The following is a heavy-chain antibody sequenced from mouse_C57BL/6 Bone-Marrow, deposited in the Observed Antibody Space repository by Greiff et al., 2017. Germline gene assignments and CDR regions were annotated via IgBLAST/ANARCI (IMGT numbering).Heavy chain of an antibody. CDR2: IWRGGST. V-gene: IGHV2-5*01. CDR3: AKNWGYGSSYGYAMDY. CDR1: GFSLTSYG. D-gene: IGHD1-1*01. J-gene: IGHJ4*01. Sequence: VQLQQSGPGLVQPSQSLSITCTVSGFSLTSYGVHWVRQSPGKGLEWLGVIWRGGSTDYNAAFMSRLSITKDNSKSQVFFKMNSLQADDTAIYYWAKNWGYGSSYGYAMDYWGQGTSVTVSS.